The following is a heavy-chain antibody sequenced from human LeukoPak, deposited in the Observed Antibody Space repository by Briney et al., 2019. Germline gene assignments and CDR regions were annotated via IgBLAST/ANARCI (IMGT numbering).Heavy chain of an antibody. CDR3: ARPPDSLASAYDV. D-gene: IGHD3-22*01. CDR2: IDPDGVGS. CDR1: GFSLNKHW. J-gene: IGHJ3*01. Sequence: GGSLRLSCTASGFSLNKHWMHWVRQAPGGGLVWVSRIDPDGVGSDSADSVRGRFTISRDNARNTLYLQMESLRAEDTAVYYCARPPDSLASAYDVWGQGTMVTVSS. V-gene: IGHV3-74*01.